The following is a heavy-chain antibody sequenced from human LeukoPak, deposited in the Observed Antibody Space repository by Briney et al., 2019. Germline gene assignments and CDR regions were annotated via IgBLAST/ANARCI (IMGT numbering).Heavy chain of an antibody. J-gene: IGHJ4*02. CDR1: GFTFSTFA. CDR3: ATYRQVLLPFES. CDR2: IFPSGGEI. D-gene: IGHD2-8*02. V-gene: IGHV3-23*01. Sequence: GGSLRLSCAASGFTFSTFAMIWVRQPPGKGLEWVSSIFPSGGEIHYADSVRGRFTISRDNSKSTLSLQMNSLRAEDTAIYYCATYRQVLLPFESWGQGILVTVSS.